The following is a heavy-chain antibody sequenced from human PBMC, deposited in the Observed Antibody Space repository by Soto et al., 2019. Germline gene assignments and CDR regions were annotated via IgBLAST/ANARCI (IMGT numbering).Heavy chain of an antibody. Sequence: PSETLSLTCTVSGGSISSYYWSLIRQPAGKGLECIWRIYTSGSTNYNPSLKSRVTMSVDPSKNQFSLKLSSVTAADTAVYYCARDLQQWTYFDYWGQGTSVTVSS. CDR3: ARDLQQWTYFDY. CDR1: GGSISSYY. D-gene: IGHD6-19*01. V-gene: IGHV4-4*07. CDR2: IYTSGST. J-gene: IGHJ4*02.